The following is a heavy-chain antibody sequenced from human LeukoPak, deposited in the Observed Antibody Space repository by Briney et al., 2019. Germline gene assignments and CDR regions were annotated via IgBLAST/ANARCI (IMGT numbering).Heavy chain of an antibody. CDR3: ARRAGEWEILDY. V-gene: IGHV5-51*01. J-gene: IGHJ4*02. Sequence: PGESLKISCKGSGYSFTSYWIGWVRQMPGKGLEWMGIIYLGDSDTRYNPFFQGQVIISADKSISTAYLQWRSLKASDTAMYYCARRAGEWEILDYWGQGTPVTVSS. D-gene: IGHD1-26*01. CDR1: GYSFTSYW. CDR2: IYLGDSDT.